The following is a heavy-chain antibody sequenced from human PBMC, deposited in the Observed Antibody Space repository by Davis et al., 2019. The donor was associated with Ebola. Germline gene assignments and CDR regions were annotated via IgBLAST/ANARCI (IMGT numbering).Heavy chain of an antibody. Sequence: GESLKISCAASGFTFSGSAMHWVRQASGKGLEWVGRIRSKANSYATAYAASVKGRFTISRDDSKNTAYLQMNSLRAEDTAVYYCAKELQPYYDFWSGYCLDYWGQGTLVTVSS. J-gene: IGHJ4*02. CDR1: GFTFSGSA. CDR3: AKELQPYYDFWSGYCLDY. D-gene: IGHD3-3*01. CDR2: IRSKANSYAT. V-gene: IGHV3-73*01.